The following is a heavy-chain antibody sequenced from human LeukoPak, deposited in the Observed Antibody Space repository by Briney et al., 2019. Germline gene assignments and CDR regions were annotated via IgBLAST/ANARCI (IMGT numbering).Heavy chain of an antibody. CDR2: INHSGST. D-gene: IGHD3-10*01. CDR1: GGSFSGYY. V-gene: IGHV4-34*01. CDR3: ARSYYYGSGSPYYFDY. J-gene: IGHJ4*02. Sequence: SETLSLTCAVYGGSFSGYYRSWIRQPPGKGLEWIGEINHSGSTNYNPSLKSRVTISVDTSKNQFSLKLSSVTAADTAVYYCARSYYYGSGSPYYFDYWGQGTLVTVSS.